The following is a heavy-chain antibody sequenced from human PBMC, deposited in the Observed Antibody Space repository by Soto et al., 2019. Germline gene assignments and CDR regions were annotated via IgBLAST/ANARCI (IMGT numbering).Heavy chain of an antibody. CDR2: IIPIFGTA. Sequence: ASVKVSCKASGGTFSSYAISWVRQAPGQGLEWMGGIIPIFGTANYAQKFQGRVTITADESTSTAYMELSSLRSEDTAVYYCARDIYVGSVGWSDTQAPFDYWGQGTLVTVSS. CDR3: ARDIYVGSVGWSDTQAPFDY. J-gene: IGHJ4*02. CDR1: GGTFSSYA. D-gene: IGHD3-3*01. V-gene: IGHV1-69*13.